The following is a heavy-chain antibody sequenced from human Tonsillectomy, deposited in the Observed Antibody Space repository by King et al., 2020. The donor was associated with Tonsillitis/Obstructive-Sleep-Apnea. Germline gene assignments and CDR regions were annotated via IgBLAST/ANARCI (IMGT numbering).Heavy chain of an antibody. J-gene: IGHJ4*02. CDR1: GFTFEDYT. Sequence: VQLVESGGVVVQPGGSLRLSCAASGFTFEDYTMHWFRQAPGKGLEWVSLINWDGVKTYYADSVKGRFTVSRDNSKSSLHLQMNSLRTEDTALYYCAKGIFGIFTDFDSWGQGTLVTVSS. CDR2: INWDGVKT. D-gene: IGHD3-3*01. CDR3: AKGIFGIFTDFDS. V-gene: IGHV3-43*01.